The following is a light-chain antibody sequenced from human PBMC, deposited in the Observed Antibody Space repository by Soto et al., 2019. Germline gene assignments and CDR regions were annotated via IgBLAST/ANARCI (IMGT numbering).Light chain of an antibody. CDR3: SSYTSSSTPYV. CDR1: SSDVGAYNY. Sequence: QSVLTQPASVSGSPGQSITISYTGTSSDVGAYNYVSWYQQQPGKVPKLMIYDVSNRPSGVSNRFSGSKSGNTASLTISGLQAEDEADYYCSSYTSSSTPYVFGTGT. J-gene: IGLJ1*01. V-gene: IGLV2-14*01. CDR2: DVS.